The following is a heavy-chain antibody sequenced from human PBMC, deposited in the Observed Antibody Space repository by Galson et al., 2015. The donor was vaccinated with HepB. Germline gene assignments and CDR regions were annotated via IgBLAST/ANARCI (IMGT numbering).Heavy chain of an antibody. V-gene: IGHV4-39*07. CDR1: GGSISSSSYY. CDR2: IYYSGST. D-gene: IGHD2-15*01. CDR3: ARVFLSHQAVVVAATRLDAFDI. Sequence: ETLSLTCTVSGGSISSSSYYWGWIRQPPGKGLEWIGSIYYSGSTYYNPSLKSRVTISVDTSKNQFSLKLSSVTAADTAVYYCARVFLSHQAVVVAATRLDAFDIWGQGTMVTVSS. J-gene: IGHJ3*02.